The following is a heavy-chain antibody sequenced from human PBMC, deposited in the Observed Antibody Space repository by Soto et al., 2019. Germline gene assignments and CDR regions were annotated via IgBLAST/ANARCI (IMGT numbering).Heavy chain of an antibody. V-gene: IGHV3-23*01. D-gene: IGHD3-10*01. CDR2: ISGSGGST. J-gene: IGHJ4*02. Sequence: GGSLRLSCAASGFTFSSYAMSWVRQAPGKGLEWVSAISGSGGSTYYADSVKGRFTISRDNSKNTLYLQMNSLRAEDTAVYYCAKDELLWFGPYYFDYWGQGTLVTVSS. CDR3: AKDELLWFGPYYFDY. CDR1: GFTFSSYA.